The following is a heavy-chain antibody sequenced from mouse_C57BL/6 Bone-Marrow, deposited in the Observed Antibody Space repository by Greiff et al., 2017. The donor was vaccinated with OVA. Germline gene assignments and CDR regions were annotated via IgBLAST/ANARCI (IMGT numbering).Heavy chain of an antibody. CDR1: GYTFTDHT. D-gene: IGHD1-1*01. CDR3: ARRKNYYGSSLWGDY. V-gene: IGHV1-78*01. Sequence: VQLVESDAELVKPGASVKISCKVSGYTFTDHTIHWMKQRPEQGLEWIGYIYPRDGSTKYNEKFKGKATLTADKSSSTAYMQLNSLTSEDSAVYFCARRKNYYGSSLWGDYWGQGTTLTVSS. J-gene: IGHJ2*01. CDR2: IYPRDGST.